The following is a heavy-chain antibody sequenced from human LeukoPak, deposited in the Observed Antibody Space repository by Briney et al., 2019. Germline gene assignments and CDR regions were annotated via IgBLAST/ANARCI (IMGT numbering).Heavy chain of an antibody. Sequence: PSETLSLTCTVSVGSISSGDDYWRWIRQPPGKGLGWIGYIYYRVSTYYNPPRKSRVTISVDTSKHQFSLKLSSVTAANTAVYYCARDVWFGELPPSYFHYWGQGTLVTVSS. V-gene: IGHV4-30-4*01. CDR3: ARDVWFGELPPSYFHY. D-gene: IGHD3-10*01. CDR2: IYYRVST. CDR1: VGSISSGDDY. J-gene: IGHJ4*02.